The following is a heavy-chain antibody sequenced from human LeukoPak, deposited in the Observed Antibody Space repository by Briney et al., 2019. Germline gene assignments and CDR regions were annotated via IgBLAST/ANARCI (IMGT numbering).Heavy chain of an antibody. CDR2: ISSSGSTK. CDR3: ARDLGTDYYDSSGYTWYFDY. V-gene: IGHV3-48*04. Sequence: GGSLRLSCAASGFTFDDYGMSWVRQAPGKGLEWVSYISSSGSTKDYADSVKGRFTISRDNAKNSLYLQMNSLRAEDTAVYYCARDLGTDYYDSSGYTWYFDYWGQGTLVTVTS. CDR1: GFTFDDYG. J-gene: IGHJ4*02. D-gene: IGHD3-22*01.